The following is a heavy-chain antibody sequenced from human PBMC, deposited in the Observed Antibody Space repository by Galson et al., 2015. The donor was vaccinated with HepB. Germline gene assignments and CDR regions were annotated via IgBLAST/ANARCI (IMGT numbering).Heavy chain of an antibody. J-gene: IGHJ4*02. V-gene: IGHV3-33*01. CDR3: ARDRGRGQGWLQEFDY. CDR1: GFNLTNYG. CDR2: IWHDGRNK. D-gene: IGHD5-18*01. Sequence: SLRLSCAVSGFNLTNYGIHWVRQAPGKGLEWVAVIWHDGRNKYYADSVKGRFTISRDNSKNTLYLQMNNLRAEDTALYYCARDRGRGQGWLQEFDYWGQGTLLTVSS.